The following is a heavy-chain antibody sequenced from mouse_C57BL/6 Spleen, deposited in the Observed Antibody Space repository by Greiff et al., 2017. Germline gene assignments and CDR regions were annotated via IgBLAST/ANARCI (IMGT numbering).Heavy chain of an antibody. V-gene: IGHV5-16*01. CDR3: AREEYYYGSSYWYFDV. J-gene: IGHJ1*03. Sequence: DVKLVESEGGLVQPGSSMKLSCTASGFTFSDYYMAWVRQVPEKGLEWVANINYDGSSTYYLDSLKSRFIISRDNAKNILYLQMSSLKSEDTVTYYCAREEYYYGSSYWYFDVWGTGTTVTVSS. CDR1: GFTFSDYY. CDR2: INYDGSST. D-gene: IGHD1-1*01.